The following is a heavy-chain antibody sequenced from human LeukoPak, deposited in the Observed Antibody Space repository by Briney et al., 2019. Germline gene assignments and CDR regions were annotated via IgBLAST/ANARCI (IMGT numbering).Heavy chain of an antibody. J-gene: IGHJ3*02. CDR1: GFTFSNAW. D-gene: IGHD3-22*01. Sequence: KSGGSLTLSCAAAGFTFSNAWMSWVRQSPGKGLEWVGRIKSKTYGGTTDYAAPVKGRFTISRDDSKNTLYLQMNSLKTEDTAVYYCTTDRVVDLTRGAFDIWGQGTMVTVSS. CDR3: TTDRVVDLTRGAFDI. V-gene: IGHV3-15*01. CDR2: IKSKTYGGTT.